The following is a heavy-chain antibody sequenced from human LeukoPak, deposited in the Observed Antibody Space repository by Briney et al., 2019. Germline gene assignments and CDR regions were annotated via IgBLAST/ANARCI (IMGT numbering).Heavy chain of an antibody. Sequence: SETLSLTCAVYGGSFSGYYWSWIRQPPGKGLEWIGEINHSGSTNYNPSLKSRVAISVDTSKNQFSLKLSSVTAADTAVYYCARGRRPGIQLWLYDWGQGTLVTVSS. V-gene: IGHV4-34*01. J-gene: IGHJ4*02. CDR3: ARGRRPGIQLWLYD. CDR1: GGSFSGYY. CDR2: INHSGST. D-gene: IGHD5-18*01.